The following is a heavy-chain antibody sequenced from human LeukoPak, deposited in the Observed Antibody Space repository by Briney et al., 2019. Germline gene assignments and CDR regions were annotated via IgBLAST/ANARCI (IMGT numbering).Heavy chain of an antibody. CDR3: ARDGHDYGDFGNWFDP. V-gene: IGHV3-30*04. CDR1: GFTFSSYA. Sequence: GGSLRLSCAASGFTFSSYAMSWVRQAPGKGLEWVAVISYDGSNKYYADSVKGRFTISRDNSKNTLYLQMNSLRAEDTAVYYCARDGHDYGDFGNWFDPWGQGTLVTVSS. D-gene: IGHD4-17*01. J-gene: IGHJ5*02. CDR2: ISYDGSNK.